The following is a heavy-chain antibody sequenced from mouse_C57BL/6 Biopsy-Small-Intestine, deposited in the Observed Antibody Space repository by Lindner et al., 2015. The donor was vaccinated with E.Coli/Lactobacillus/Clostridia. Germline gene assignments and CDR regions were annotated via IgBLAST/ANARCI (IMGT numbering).Heavy chain of an antibody. CDR1: GYTFTSYG. CDR2: ISAYNGNT. J-gene: IGHJ1*01. Sequence: SVKVSCKASGYTFTSYGISWVRQAPGQGLEWMGWISAYNGNTNYAQKLQGRVTMTTDTSTSTAYMELRSLRSDDTAVYYCARDSGSYYYYYYGMDVWGQGTTVTVSS. V-gene: IGHV1-81*01. CDR3: ARDSGSYYYYYYGMDV. D-gene: IGHD1-1*01.